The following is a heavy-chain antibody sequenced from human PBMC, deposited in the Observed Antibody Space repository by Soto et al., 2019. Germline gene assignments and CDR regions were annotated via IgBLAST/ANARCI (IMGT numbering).Heavy chain of an antibody. CDR2: IFPSGTT. CDR1: GGSLSGATYS. Sequence: ASETLSLTCGVSGGSLSGATYSWNWIRQPPGKGLEWIGYIFPSGTTYYNPSLKSRVTISIDVSKNQFPLSLRSLTAADTAVYYCARSREFDYWSQGTLVTVSS. V-gene: IGHV4-30-2*01. J-gene: IGHJ4*02. CDR3: ARSREFDY.